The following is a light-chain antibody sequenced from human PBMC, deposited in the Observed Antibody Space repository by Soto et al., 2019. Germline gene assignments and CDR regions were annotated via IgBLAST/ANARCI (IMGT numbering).Light chain of an antibody. CDR1: QSVRSN. CDR2: GAS. Sequence: EIVMTQSPATLSVSPGERVTLSCRASQSVRSNVAWYQQKPGQAPRLLIYGASTRATGIPARFGGSGSGTDFTLTISSLQSEDFAVYYCQQYNNWPPLTFGGGTKVEIK. V-gene: IGKV3-15*01. J-gene: IGKJ4*01. CDR3: QQYNNWPPLT.